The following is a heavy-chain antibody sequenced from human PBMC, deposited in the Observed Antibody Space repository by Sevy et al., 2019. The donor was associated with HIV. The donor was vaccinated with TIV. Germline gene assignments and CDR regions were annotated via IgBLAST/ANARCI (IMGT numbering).Heavy chain of an antibody. V-gene: IGHV3-21*01. Sequence: GGSLRLSCAASGLAFSGFSMNWVRQAPGKGLEWVSSISGSSTYIYYADSVKGRFTISRDNAKNSLYLHMNSLKAEDTAMYYCVSGEYSRSPAAYFQHWGQGTLVTVSS. CDR2: ISGSSTYI. CDR1: GLAFSGFS. J-gene: IGHJ1*01. CDR3: VSGEYSRSPAAYFQH. D-gene: IGHD6-6*01.